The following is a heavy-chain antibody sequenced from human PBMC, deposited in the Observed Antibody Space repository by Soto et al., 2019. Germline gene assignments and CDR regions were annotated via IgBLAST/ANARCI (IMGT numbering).Heavy chain of an antibody. CDR2: IIPIFGTA. D-gene: IGHD4-17*01. J-gene: IGHJ6*02. CDR3: AIGVTTVVTHYYYYGMDV. Sequence: SVKVSCKASGYTFTSYDISWVRQAPGQGLEWMGGIIPIFGTANYAQKFQGRVTITADESTSTAYMELSSLRSEDTAVYYCAIGVTTVVTHYYYYGMDVWGQGTTVTVSS. CDR1: GYTFTSYD. V-gene: IGHV1-69*13.